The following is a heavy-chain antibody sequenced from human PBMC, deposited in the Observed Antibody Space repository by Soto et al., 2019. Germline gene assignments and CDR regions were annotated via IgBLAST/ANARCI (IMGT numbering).Heavy chain of an antibody. CDR3: ARDPYYYDSGDKGGFDP. D-gene: IGHD3-10*01. CDR1: GGSLSSTHW. V-gene: IGHV4-4*02. J-gene: IGHJ5*02. Sequence: SETLSLTCAVSGGSLSSTHWWSWVRQPPRKELEWIGEIYHTGATNYNPSLQSRVTISVDKSNNQFSLNLSSVTAADTAVYYCARDPYYYDSGDKGGFDPWGQGTLVTVSS. CDR2: IYHTGAT.